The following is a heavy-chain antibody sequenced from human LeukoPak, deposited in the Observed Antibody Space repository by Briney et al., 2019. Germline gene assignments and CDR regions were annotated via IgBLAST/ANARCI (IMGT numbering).Heavy chain of an antibody. J-gene: IGHJ4*02. CDR2: IGASGDNT. CDR1: GFTFSNFA. V-gene: IGHV3-23*01. CDR3: AKDIPSSSWYLGY. Sequence: GGSLRLSCAASGFTFSNFAMGWVRQAPGKGLEWFSAIGASGDNTYYADSVKGRFTISRDNYKNTVYVQMSSLRPEDTAVYYCAKDIPSSSWYLGYWGQGTLVTVSS. D-gene: IGHD6-13*01.